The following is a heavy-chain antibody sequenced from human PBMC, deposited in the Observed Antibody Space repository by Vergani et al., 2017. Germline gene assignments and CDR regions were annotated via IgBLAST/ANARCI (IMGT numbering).Heavy chain of an antibody. CDR3: AREGETYYYDSSGYSGAFDI. CDR2: IVVGSGNT. D-gene: IGHD3-22*01. Sequence: QMQLVQSGPEVKKPGTSVKVSCKASGFTFTSSAVQWVRQARGQRLEWIGWIVVGSGNTNYAQKFQGRVTITADESTSTAYMELSSLRSEDTAVYYCAREGETYYYDSSGYSGAFDIWGQGTMVTVSS. V-gene: IGHV1-58*01. J-gene: IGHJ3*02. CDR1: GFTFTSSA.